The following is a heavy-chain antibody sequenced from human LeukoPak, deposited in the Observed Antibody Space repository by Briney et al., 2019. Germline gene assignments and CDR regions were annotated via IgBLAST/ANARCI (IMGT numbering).Heavy chain of an antibody. J-gene: IGHJ3*02. V-gene: IGHV3-13*01. CDR2: IGTAGDT. D-gene: IGHD6-13*01. CDR3: ARLGGGHSSSWYDAFDI. CDR1: GFTFSSYD. Sequence: GGSLRLSCAASGFTFSSYDMHWVRHATGKGLEWVSAIGTAGDTYYPGSVKGRFTISRENAKNSLYLQMNSLRAEDTAVYYCARLGGGHSSSWYDAFDIWGQGTMVTVSP.